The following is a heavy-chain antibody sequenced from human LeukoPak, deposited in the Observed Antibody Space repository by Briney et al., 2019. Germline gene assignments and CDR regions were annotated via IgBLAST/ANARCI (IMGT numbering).Heavy chain of an antibody. J-gene: IGHJ6*02. CDR2: IYTSGST. V-gene: IGHV4-4*07. D-gene: IGHD4-17*01. CDR1: GGSISSYY. CDR3: ARLSKDYGDYYYYYYYGMDA. Sequence: SETLSLTCTVSGGSISSYYWSWIRQPAGKGLEWIGRIYTSGSTNYNPSLKSRVTMSVDTSKNQFSLKLSSVTAADTAVYYCARLSKDYGDYYYYYYYGMDAWGQGTTVTVSS.